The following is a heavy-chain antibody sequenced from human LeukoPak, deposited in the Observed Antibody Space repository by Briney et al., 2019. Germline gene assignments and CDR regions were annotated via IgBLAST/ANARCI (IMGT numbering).Heavy chain of an antibody. CDR2: IYYSGST. CDR1: GGSLSSSSYY. Sequence: SETLSLTCTVSGGSLSSSSYYWGWIRQPPGKGLEWIGSIYYSGSTYYNPSLKSRVTISVDTSKNQLPLKLRSVTAADTAVYYCTKVGTGTVDYWGQGTLVTVSS. CDR3: TKVGTGTVDY. V-gene: IGHV4-39*06. D-gene: IGHD1-1*01. J-gene: IGHJ4*02.